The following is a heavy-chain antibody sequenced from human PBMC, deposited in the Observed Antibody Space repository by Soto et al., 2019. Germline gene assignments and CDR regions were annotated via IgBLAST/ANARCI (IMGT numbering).Heavy chain of an antibody. D-gene: IGHD4-17*01. J-gene: IGHJ6*02. CDR2: IYYSGST. CDR3: ARDPTVTTSWYVMDV. V-gene: IGHV4-61*01. CDR1: GGSVSSGSYY. Sequence: PSETLSLTCTVSGGSVSSGSYYWSWIRQPPGKGLEWIGYIYYSGSTNYNPSLKSRVTISVDTSKNQFSLKLSSVTAADTAVYYCARDPTVTTSWYVMDVWGQGTTVTVSS.